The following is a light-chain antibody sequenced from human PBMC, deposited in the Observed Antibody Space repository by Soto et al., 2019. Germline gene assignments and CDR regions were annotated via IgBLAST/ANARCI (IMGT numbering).Light chain of an antibody. J-gene: IGKJ1*01. V-gene: IGKV1-39*01. Sequence: DIQMTQSPSSLSASVGDRVTITCRASQSISSYLNWYQQKPGKAPNLLIYGASSLQSGVPSRFSGSGSGTAFSLTISSLQPEDVATYYCQQSYSTPRTFGQGTKVEIK. CDR1: QSISSY. CDR3: QQSYSTPRT. CDR2: GAS.